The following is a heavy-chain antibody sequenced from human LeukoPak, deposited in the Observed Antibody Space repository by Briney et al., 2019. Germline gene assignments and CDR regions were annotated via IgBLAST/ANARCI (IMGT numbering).Heavy chain of an antibody. CDR3: ARQTASIAAAGFPFDY. V-gene: IGHV5-51*01. CDR2: IYPGDSDT. D-gene: IGHD6-13*01. Sequence: GESLKISCKGSGYSFTSYWIGWVRQMPGKGLEWMGIIYPGDSDTRYSPSFQGQVTISADKSISTAYLQWSSLKASDTAMYYCARQTASIAAAGFPFDYRGQGTLVTVSS. J-gene: IGHJ4*02. CDR1: GYSFTSYW.